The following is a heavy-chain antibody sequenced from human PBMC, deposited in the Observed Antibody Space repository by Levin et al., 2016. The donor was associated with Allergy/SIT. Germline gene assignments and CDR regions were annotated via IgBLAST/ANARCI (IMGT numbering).Heavy chain of an antibody. J-gene: IGHJ4*02. V-gene: IGHV3-21*01. D-gene: IGHD4-17*01. Sequence: WIRQPPGKGLEWVSSISSSSSYIYYADSVKGRFTISRDNAKNSLYLQMNSLRAEDTAVYYCARDPGYGDYYFDYWGQGTLVTVSS. CDR3: ARDPGYGDYYFDY. CDR2: ISSSSSYI.